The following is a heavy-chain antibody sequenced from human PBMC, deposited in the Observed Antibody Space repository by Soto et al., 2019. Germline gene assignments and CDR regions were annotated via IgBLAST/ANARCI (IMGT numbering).Heavy chain of an antibody. Sequence: SDTLSLTCAVYGGSFSGYYWSWIRQPPGKGLEWIGKINYSGSTNYNPSLKSRVTISVDTSKNQFSLKLSSVTAADTAVYYCARAITIFVGPIRYNWFDPWCKGTLVTVSS. D-gene: IGHD3-3*01. V-gene: IGHV4-34*01. CDR1: GGSFSGYY. CDR2: INYSGST. J-gene: IGHJ5*02. CDR3: ARAITIFVGPIRYNWFDP.